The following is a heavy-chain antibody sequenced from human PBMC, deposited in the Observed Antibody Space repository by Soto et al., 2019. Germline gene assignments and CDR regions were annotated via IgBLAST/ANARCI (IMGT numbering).Heavy chain of an antibody. Sequence: EMQLVETGGDLIQPGGSLRLSCAASGFTVSGNSMRWVRQAPGKGLEWVSVLYSGGSTYYADSVKGRFTISRDNSKNTLYLQMNILRADDTAGYYCARYGVVSEGGMDVWGQWTTVTVSS. V-gene: IGHV3-53*02. J-gene: IGHJ6*02. D-gene: IGHD3-10*01. CDR2: LYSGGST. CDR1: GFTVSGNS. CDR3: ARYGVVSEGGMDV.